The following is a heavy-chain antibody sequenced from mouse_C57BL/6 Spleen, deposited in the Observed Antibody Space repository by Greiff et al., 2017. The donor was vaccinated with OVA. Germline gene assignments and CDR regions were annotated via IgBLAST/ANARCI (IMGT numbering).Heavy chain of an antibody. D-gene: IGHD3-2*01. V-gene: IGHV3-6*01. CDR3: ARDGDSRDY. CDR1: GYSITSGYY. J-gene: IGHJ2*01. CDR2: ISYDGSN. Sequence: EVKLMESGPGLVKPSQSLSLTCSVTGYSITSGYYWNWIRQFPGNKLEWMGYISYDGSNNYNPSLKNRISITRDTSKNQFFLKLNSVTTEDTATYYCARDGDSRDYWGQGTTLTVSS.